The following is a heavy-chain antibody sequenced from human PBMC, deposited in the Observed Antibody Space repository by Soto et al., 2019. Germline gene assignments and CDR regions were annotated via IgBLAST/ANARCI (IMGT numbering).Heavy chain of an antibody. Sequence: SETLSLTCAVYGGSFSGYYWSWIRQPPGKGLEWIGEINHSGSTNYNPSLKSQVTISVDTSKNQFSLKLSSVTAADTAVYYCARARITMVRGVTRGRYYFDYWGQGTLVTVSS. J-gene: IGHJ4*02. CDR1: GGSFSGYY. V-gene: IGHV4-34*01. CDR3: ARARITMVRGVTRGRYYFDY. D-gene: IGHD3-10*01. CDR2: INHSGST.